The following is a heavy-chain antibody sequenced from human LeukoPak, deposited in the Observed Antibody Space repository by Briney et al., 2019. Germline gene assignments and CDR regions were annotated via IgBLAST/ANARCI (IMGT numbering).Heavy chain of an antibody. D-gene: IGHD6-13*01. V-gene: IGHV3-23*01. CDR1: GFTLKTFK. CDR2: ISGSGGST. CDR3: AKTVRYSSSWRQTNWFDP. J-gene: IGHJ5*02. Sequence: HPGGSLRLSCVVSGFTLKTFKMNWVRQAPGKGLEWVSAISGSGGSTYYADSVKGRFTISRDNSKNTLYLQMNSLRAEDTAVYYCAKTVRYSSSWRQTNWFDPWGQGTLVTVSS.